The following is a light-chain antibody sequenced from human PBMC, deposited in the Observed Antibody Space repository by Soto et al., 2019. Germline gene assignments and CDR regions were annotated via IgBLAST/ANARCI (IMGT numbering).Light chain of an antibody. Sequence: QSALTQPASVSGSPGQSITISCTGTSSDVGGYNYVYWYQQHPGKAPKLMIYDVSNRPSGVSNRFSGSKSGNTASLTISGLQAEDEADYYCSSYTSSSPPVVFGGGTKVTVL. V-gene: IGLV2-14*01. J-gene: IGLJ2*01. CDR2: DVS. CDR1: SSDVGGYNY. CDR3: SSYTSSSPPVV.